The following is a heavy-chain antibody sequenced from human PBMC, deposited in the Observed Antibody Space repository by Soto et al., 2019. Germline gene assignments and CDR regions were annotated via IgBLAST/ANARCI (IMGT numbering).Heavy chain of an antibody. CDR3: ANYNYYDASGPS. Sequence: EVQLLESGGGLVQPGGSLRLSCAASGFTFSSYAMSWVRQAPGKGLEWVSAISGSGGNTYYADSVKGRFTISRDNSKNTLYLQMNSLRADDTAVYYCANYNYYDASGPSWGQGTLVTVSS. V-gene: IGHV3-23*01. D-gene: IGHD3-22*01. CDR1: GFTFSSYA. J-gene: IGHJ5*02. CDR2: ISGSGGNT.